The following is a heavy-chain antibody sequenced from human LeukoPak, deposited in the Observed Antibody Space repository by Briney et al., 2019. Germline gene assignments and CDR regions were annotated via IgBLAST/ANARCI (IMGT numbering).Heavy chain of an antibody. J-gene: IGHJ4*02. Sequence: PGGSLRLSCAASGFTFSSDALSWVRQAPGRGLEWVSAISGSGGSTYYADSVKGRFTISRDNSKNTLYLQMNSLRAEDTAVYYCELLGYCSSTSCRYGFDYWGQGTLVTVSS. CDR3: ELLGYCSSTSCRYGFDY. V-gene: IGHV3-23*01. D-gene: IGHD2-2*01. CDR1: GFTFSSDA. CDR2: ISGSGGST.